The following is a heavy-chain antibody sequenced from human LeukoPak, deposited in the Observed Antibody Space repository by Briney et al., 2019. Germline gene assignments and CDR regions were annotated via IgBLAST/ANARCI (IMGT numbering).Heavy chain of an antibody. Sequence: ASVKVSCTASGYTFTGYYMHWVRQAPGQGLEWMGIINPSGGSTSYAQKFQGRVTMTRDMSTSTVYMELSSLRSEDTAVYYCARGYSSSWYVGGVDYWGQGTLVTVSS. D-gene: IGHD6-13*01. CDR2: INPSGGST. J-gene: IGHJ4*02. CDR1: GYTFTGYY. CDR3: ARGYSSSWYVGGVDY. V-gene: IGHV1-46*01.